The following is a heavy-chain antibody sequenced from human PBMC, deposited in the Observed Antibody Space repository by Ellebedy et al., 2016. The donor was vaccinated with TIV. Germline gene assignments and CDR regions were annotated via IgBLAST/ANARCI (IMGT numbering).Heavy chain of an antibody. V-gene: IGHV3-23*01. CDR2: ISGSGGST. D-gene: IGHD2-2*01. Sequence: LSLTCXASGFTFSSYAMSWVRQAPGKGLEWVSAISGSGGSTYYADSVKGRFTISRDNSKNTLYLQMNSLRAEDTAVYYCAKGGLPAASLYYYYYMDVWGKGTTVTVSS. J-gene: IGHJ6*03. CDR3: AKGGLPAASLYYYYYMDV. CDR1: GFTFSSYA.